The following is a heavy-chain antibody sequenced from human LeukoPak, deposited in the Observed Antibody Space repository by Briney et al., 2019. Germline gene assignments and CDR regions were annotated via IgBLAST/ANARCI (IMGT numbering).Heavy chain of an antibody. V-gene: IGHV4-61*08. CDR1: GGSISSGGYS. D-gene: IGHD6-6*01. J-gene: IGHJ1*01. CDR3: ARGGAARLHFQN. CDR2: IYHSGST. Sequence: SETLSLTCTVSGGSISSGGYSWSWIRQPPGKGLEWIGYIYHSGSTNYNPSLQSRVTISVDTSKNQFSLNLNSVTAADTAVYYCARGGAARLHFQNWGQGTLVTVSS.